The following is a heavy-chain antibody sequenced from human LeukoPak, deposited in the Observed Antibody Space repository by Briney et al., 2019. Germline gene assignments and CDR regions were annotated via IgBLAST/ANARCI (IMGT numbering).Heavy chain of an antibody. D-gene: IGHD3-3*01. CDR1: GGSISSGDYY. CDR2: IYYSGST. Sequence: PSQTLSLTCTVSGGSISSGDYYWSWIRQPPGKGLEWIGYIYYSGSTYYNPSLKSRVTISVDTSKNRFSLKLSSVTAADTAGYYCARGIFGAPNWFDPWGQGTLVTVSS. J-gene: IGHJ5*02. CDR3: ARGIFGAPNWFDP. V-gene: IGHV4-30-4*08.